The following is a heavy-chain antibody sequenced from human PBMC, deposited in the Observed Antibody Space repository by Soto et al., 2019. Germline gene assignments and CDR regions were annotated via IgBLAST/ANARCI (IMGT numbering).Heavy chain of an antibody. D-gene: IGHD6-6*01. Sequence: EVQLVESGGGLVQPGGSLRLSCAASGFTFSSYEMNWVRQAPGKGLEWVSYISSSGSTIYYADSVKGRFTISRDNAKNALDLEMNSLRAEDTAVYYCARGGRGRRSSIAARPGWFDPWGQGTLVTVSS. CDR3: ARGGRGRRSSIAARPGWFDP. CDR1: GFTFSSYE. CDR2: ISSSGSTI. J-gene: IGHJ5*02. V-gene: IGHV3-48*03.